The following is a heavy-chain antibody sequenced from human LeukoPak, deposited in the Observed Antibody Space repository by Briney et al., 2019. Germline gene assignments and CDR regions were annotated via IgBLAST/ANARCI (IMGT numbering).Heavy chain of an antibody. CDR1: GFTFSSYS. CDR2: ISSSSLYI. D-gene: IGHD5-18*01. Sequence: GGSLRLSCAASGFTFSSYSMNWVRQAPGKGLEWVSCISSSSLYIYYADSVKGRFTISRDNAKNSLYLQMHSRRADDTAVYYCARRGSGYGDPVDCWGQGTLVTVSS. J-gene: IGHJ4*02. CDR3: ARRGSGYGDPVDC. V-gene: IGHV3-21*01.